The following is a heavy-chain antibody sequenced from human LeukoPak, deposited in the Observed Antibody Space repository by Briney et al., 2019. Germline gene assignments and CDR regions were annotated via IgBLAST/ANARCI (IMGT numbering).Heavy chain of an antibody. D-gene: IGHD4-11*01. Sequence: SETLSLRCSVSGGSISSSTYYWSWIRQPPGKGLDWIRSIYYSGRTYYNPSLNSRVTISVDTSKNQFSLALSSVTAADTALYYCARHGDYRDPFDYWGQGTLVTVSS. CDR1: GGSISSSTYY. J-gene: IGHJ4*02. CDR2: IYYSGRT. CDR3: ARHGDYRDPFDY. V-gene: IGHV4-39*01.